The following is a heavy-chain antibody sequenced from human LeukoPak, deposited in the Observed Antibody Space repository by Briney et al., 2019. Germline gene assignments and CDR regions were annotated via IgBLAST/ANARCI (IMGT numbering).Heavy chain of an antibody. Sequence: AGESLKISCKGSGYSFTSYWIGWVRQMPGKGLEWMGIIYPGDSDTRYSPSFQGQVTISADKSISTAYLQWSSLKASDTAVYYCARLYRRLGSTFDIWGQGTMVTVSS. CDR1: GYSFTSYW. V-gene: IGHV5-51*01. CDR3: ARLYRRLGSTFDI. D-gene: IGHD1-26*01. CDR2: IYPGDSDT. J-gene: IGHJ3*02.